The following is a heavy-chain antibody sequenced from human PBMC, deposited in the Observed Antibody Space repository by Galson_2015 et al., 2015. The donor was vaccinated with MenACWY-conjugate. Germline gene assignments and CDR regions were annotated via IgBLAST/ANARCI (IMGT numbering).Heavy chain of an antibody. CDR1: GFTFSSYS. Sequence: SLRLSCAASGFTFSSYSMNWVRQAPGKGLAWVSSISSSSSYIYYADSVKGRFTISRDNAKNSLYLQMNSLRAEDTAVYYCAILTGIAAAAREFDYWGQGTLVTVSS. D-gene: IGHD6-13*01. J-gene: IGHJ4*02. CDR3: AILTGIAAAAREFDY. CDR2: ISSSSSYI. V-gene: IGHV3-21*01.